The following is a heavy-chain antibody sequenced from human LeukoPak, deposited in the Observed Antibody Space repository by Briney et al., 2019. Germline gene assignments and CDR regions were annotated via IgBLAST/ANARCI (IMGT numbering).Heavy chain of an antibody. Sequence: GGSLRLSCAASGFIFSDYVMTWLRQAPGRGLEWVAYIRYDGSHKYYIDSVKGRFTISRDNAKNSLYLQMNSLRVEDTAVYFCARDPRTVRIWGQGTLVTVSS. D-gene: IGHD1-1*01. V-gene: IGHV3-30*02. CDR1: GFIFSDYV. CDR3: ARDPRTVRI. J-gene: IGHJ4*02. CDR2: IRYDGSHK.